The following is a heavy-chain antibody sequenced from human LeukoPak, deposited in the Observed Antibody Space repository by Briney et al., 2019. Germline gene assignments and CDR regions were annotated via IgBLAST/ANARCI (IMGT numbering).Heavy chain of an antibody. D-gene: IGHD3-16*01. V-gene: IGHV4-61*08. Sequence: SETLSLTCTVSGGSISSSGYYWSWIRQPPGKGLEWIGYIYHSGSTNYNPSLKSRVTISIDTSKNQFSLKLSSVTAADTAVYYCARGVVITFGGAADYWGQGTLVTVSS. CDR2: IYHSGST. CDR3: ARGVVITFGGAADY. CDR1: GGSISSSGYY. J-gene: IGHJ4*02.